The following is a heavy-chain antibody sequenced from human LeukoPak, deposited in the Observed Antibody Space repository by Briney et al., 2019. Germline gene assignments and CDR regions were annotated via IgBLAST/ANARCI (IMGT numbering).Heavy chain of an antibody. V-gene: IGHV3-48*03. D-gene: IGHD5-12*01. Sequence: RSGGSLRLSCAASGFTFSSYEMNWVRQAPGRGPQWVSYISSSGDTIYYADSVKGRFTTSRDNAKNSLYLQMNSLRAEDTAIYYCARDVGKSGYGDYWGQGTLVTVSS. CDR1: GFTFSSYE. J-gene: IGHJ4*02. CDR3: ARDVGKSGYGDY. CDR2: ISSSGDTI.